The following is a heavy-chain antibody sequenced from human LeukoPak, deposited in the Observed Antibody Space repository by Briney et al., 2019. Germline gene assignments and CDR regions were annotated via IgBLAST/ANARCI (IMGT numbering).Heavy chain of an antibody. CDR1: GFTFSSYS. Sequence: GGSLRLSCAASGFTFSSYSMNWLRPAPGKGLEWVSYISTSSTIIYYADSVKGRFTISRDNAKNSLYLQLNSLTTEDTAVYYCARDRGYGDPVYWYFDLWGRGTVVTVSS. J-gene: IGHJ2*01. CDR3: ARDRGYGDPVYWYFDL. CDR2: ISTSSTII. D-gene: IGHD4-17*01. V-gene: IGHV3-21*01.